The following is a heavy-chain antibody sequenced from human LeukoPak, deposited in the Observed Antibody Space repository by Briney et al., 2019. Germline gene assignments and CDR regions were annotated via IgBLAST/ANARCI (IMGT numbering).Heavy chain of an antibody. Sequence: GGSLRLSCATSGFTFTTYEMNWVRQAPGKGLEWVSHISGSGGAIYYADSVKGRFTIARDNAKNSLYLQMSSLRVEVTAVYYCARRYCSSTSCTLDYWGQGTLVTVSS. CDR3: ARRYCSSTSCTLDY. CDR1: GFTFTTYE. CDR2: ISGSGGAI. V-gene: IGHV3-48*03. J-gene: IGHJ4*02. D-gene: IGHD2-2*01.